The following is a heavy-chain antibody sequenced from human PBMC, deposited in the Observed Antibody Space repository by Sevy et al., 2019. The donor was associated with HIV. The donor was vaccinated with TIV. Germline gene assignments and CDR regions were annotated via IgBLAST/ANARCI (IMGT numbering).Heavy chain of an antibody. V-gene: IGHV3-64D*06. J-gene: IGHJ4*02. D-gene: IGHD6-19*01. CDR3: VKGTLWLVEGSYFDY. CDR1: GFTFSSYA. CDR2: ISSNGGST. Sequence: GGSLRLSCSASGFTFSSYAMHWVRQAPGKGLEYVSAISSNGGSTCYADSVKGRFTISRDNSKNTLYLQMSGLRAEDTAVYYCVKGTLWLVEGSYFDYWGQGTLVTVSS.